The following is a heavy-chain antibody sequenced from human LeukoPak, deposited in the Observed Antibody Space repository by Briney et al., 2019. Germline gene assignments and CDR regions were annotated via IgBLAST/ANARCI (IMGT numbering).Heavy chain of an antibody. CDR3: ARDTYGTPEY. CDR1: GFTVSTNY. V-gene: IGHV3-30*03. CDR2: ISYDGSNK. Sequence: GGSLRLSCTVSGFTVSTNYMSWVRQAPGKGLEWVAVISYDGSNKYYADSVKGRFTISRDNSKNTLYLQMNSLRAEDTAVYYCARDTYGTPEYWGQGTLVTVSS. D-gene: IGHD3-10*01. J-gene: IGHJ4*02.